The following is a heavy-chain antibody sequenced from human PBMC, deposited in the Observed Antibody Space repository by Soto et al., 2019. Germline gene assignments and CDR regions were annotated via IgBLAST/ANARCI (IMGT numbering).Heavy chain of an antibody. V-gene: IGHV3-23*01. CDR2: ISVSGGST. CDR1: GFTFSSYA. Sequence: PGGSLRLSCAASGFTFSSYAMSWVRQSPGKGLEWVSAISVSGGSTYYADSVKGRFTISRDNSKNTLYLQMNSLRAEDTAVYYCAKVRHMGSLPSYFDYWGQGTLVTVSS. CDR3: AKVRHMGSLPSYFDY. J-gene: IGHJ4*02. D-gene: IGHD6-13*01.